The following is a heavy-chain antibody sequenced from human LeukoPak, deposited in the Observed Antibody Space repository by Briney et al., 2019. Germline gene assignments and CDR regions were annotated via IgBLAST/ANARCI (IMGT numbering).Heavy chain of an antibody. D-gene: IGHD6-13*01. CDR2: IYHSGST. Sequence: PSETLSLTCTVSGYSISSGYYWGWIRQPPGKGLEWIGSIYHSGSTYYNPSLKSRVTISVDTSKNQFSLKLRSVTAADTAVYYCARISSSNWYNERGAFDVWGQGTMVTVSS. CDR1: GYSISSGYY. J-gene: IGHJ3*01. CDR3: ARISSSNWYNERGAFDV. V-gene: IGHV4-38-2*02.